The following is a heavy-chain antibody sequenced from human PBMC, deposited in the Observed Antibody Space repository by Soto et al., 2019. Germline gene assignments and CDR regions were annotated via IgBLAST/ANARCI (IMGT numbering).Heavy chain of an antibody. Sequence: SETLSLTCTVSGGSISSVDYYWSWIRQPPGKGLEWIGYIYYSGSTYYNPSLKSRVTISVDTSKNQFSLKLSSVTAADTAVYYCARDGADYYGSGSYYTVYWGQGTLVTVSS. CDR2: IYYSGST. CDR1: GGSISSVDYY. CDR3: ARDGADYYGSGSYYTVY. V-gene: IGHV4-30-4*01. D-gene: IGHD3-10*01. J-gene: IGHJ4*02.